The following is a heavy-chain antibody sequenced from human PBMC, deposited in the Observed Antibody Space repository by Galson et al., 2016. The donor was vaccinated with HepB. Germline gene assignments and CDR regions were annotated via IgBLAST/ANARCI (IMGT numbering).Heavy chain of an antibody. CDR2: INPSDGTT. V-gene: IGHV1-46*03. D-gene: IGHD2-8*01. Sequence: SVKVSCKASGYTFTTYYLHWVRQAPGQGLDWMGLINPSDGTTRYAQRFQDRVTMTRDTSTSTVYMELSSLTSEETAVYYCVRSVWRATAPLDYWGQGTLVTVSS. J-gene: IGHJ4*02. CDR3: VRSVWRATAPLDY. CDR1: GYTFTTYY.